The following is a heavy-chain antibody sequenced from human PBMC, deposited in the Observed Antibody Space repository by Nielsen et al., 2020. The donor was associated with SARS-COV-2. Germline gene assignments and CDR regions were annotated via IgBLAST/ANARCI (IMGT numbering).Heavy chain of an antibody. CDR1: GLTVSRYW. D-gene: IGHD3-3*01. V-gene: IGHV3-7*01. CDR3: VRDSSIVIWSGYPVD. J-gene: IGHJ4*02. Sequence: GESLKISCAASGLTVSRYWMNWVRQAPGKGLEWVANINEDGSEKNFVDSVKGRFTISRDNAKNSLYLHMNSLRVEDTAVYYCVRDSSIVIWSGYPVDWGQGTLVTVSS. CDR2: INEDGSEK.